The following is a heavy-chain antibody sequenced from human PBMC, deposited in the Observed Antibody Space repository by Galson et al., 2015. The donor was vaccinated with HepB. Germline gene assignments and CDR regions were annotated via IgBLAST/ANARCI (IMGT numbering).Heavy chain of an antibody. Sequence: SCKASGGTFSSYAISWVRQAPGQGLEWMGGIIPIFGTANYAQKFQGRVTITADESTSTAYMELSSLRSEDTAVYYCARESYYDSSGEGRGGFDYWGQGTLVTVSS. CDR1: GGTFSSYA. CDR2: IIPIFGTA. CDR3: ARESYYDSSGEGRGGFDY. J-gene: IGHJ4*02. D-gene: IGHD3-22*01. V-gene: IGHV1-69*01.